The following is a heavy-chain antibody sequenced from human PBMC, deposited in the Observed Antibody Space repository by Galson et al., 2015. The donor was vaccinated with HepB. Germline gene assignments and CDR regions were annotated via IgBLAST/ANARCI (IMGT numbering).Heavy chain of an antibody. D-gene: IGHD4-23*01. V-gene: IGHV3-9*01. CDR3: AKDIAGGTDYGGNSFIY. CDR1: GFTFGDYA. CDR2: ISWNSGSI. J-gene: IGHJ4*02. Sequence: SLRLSCAASGFTFGDYAMHWVRQAPGQGLEWVSGISWNSGSIGYADSVKGRFTISRDNAKNSLYLQMNSLRAEDTALYYCAKDIAGGTDYGGNSFIYWGQGTLVTVSS.